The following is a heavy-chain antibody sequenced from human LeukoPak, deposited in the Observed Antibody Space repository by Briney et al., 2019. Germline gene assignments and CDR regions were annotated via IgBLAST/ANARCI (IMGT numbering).Heavy chain of an antibody. J-gene: IGHJ5*02. V-gene: IGHV1-18*01. CDR1: GYTFTNYG. D-gene: IGHD6-13*01. CDR3: AREPDRVGIAAAGTGWFDP. CDR2: ISAYNGNT. Sequence: ASVKVSCKASGYTFTNYGLSWVRQAPGQGLEWMGRISAYNGNTNYAQKLQGRVTMTTDTSTSTAYMELRSLRSDDTAVYYCAREPDRVGIAAAGTGWFDPWGQGTLVTVSS.